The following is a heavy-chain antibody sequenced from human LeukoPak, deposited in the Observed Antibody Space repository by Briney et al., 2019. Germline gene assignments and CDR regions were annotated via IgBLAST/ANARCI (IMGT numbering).Heavy chain of an antibody. CDR3: ARDRYNYSYYYFMDV. Sequence: SETLSLTCTVSGGSISSYYWSWIRQPPGKGLEWIGYIYYSGSTNYNPSLKSRVTISVDTSKNQFSLKLSSVTAADTAVYYCARDRYNYSYYYFMDVWGKGTTVTVSS. J-gene: IGHJ6*03. CDR1: GGSISSYY. D-gene: IGHD5-18*01. V-gene: IGHV4-59*01. CDR2: IYYSGST.